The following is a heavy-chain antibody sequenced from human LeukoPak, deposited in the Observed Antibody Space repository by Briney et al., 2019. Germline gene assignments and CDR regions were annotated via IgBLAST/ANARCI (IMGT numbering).Heavy chain of an antibody. CDR3: ARDSRYYGSGLYYYYYMDV. V-gene: IGHV3-23*01. CDR1: GFTFSSHG. D-gene: IGHD3-10*01. CDR2: ISPSGDIT. J-gene: IGHJ6*03. Sequence: GGSLRLSCAGSGFTFSSHGMDWVRQAPGKGLEWVSGISPSGDITYYADSVKGRFTISRDNSKNTVFLQMNSLRAEDTAVYYCARDSRYYGSGLYYYYYMDVWGKGTTVTVSS.